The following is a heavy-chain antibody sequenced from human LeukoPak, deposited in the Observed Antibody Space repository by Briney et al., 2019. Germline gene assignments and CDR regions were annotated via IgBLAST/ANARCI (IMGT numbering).Heavy chain of an antibody. J-gene: IGHJ4*02. CDR1: GFTFRSHG. Sequence: PGTSLRLSCAASGFTFRSHGMHWVRQAPGKGLEWVSAISNNGGYTYYADSVQGRFTISRDNSKSTLCLQMNSLRAEDTAVYYCAKQLGYWSDGSCYFPYWGQGTLVTVSS. CDR3: AKQLGYWSDGSCYFPY. CDR2: ISNNGGYT. D-gene: IGHD2-15*01. V-gene: IGHV3-23*01.